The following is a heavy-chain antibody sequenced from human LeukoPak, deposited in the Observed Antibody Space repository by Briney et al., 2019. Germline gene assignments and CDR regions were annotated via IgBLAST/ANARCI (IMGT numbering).Heavy chain of an antibody. CDR3: ARGMGDYDFWSGYHLFRYNWFDP. D-gene: IGHD3-3*01. CDR1: GGSISSGDYY. J-gene: IGHJ5*02. CDR2: IYYSGST. Sequence: PSETLSLTCTVSGGSISSGDYYWSWIRQPPGKGLEWIGYIYYSGSTYYNPSLKSRVTISVDTSKNQFSLKLSSVTAADTAVYYCARGMGDYDFWSGYHLFRYNWFDPWGQGTLVTVSS. V-gene: IGHV4-30-4*01.